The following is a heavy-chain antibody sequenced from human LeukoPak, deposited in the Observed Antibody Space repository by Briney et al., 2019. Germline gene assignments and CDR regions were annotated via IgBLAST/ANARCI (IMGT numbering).Heavy chain of an antibody. V-gene: IGHV4-34*01. CDR2: INHSGST. CDR3: ARTRIAAAGNWCDP. CDR1: GGSFSGYY. Sequence: PSETLSLTCAVYGGSFSGYYWSWIRQPPGKGLEWIGEINHSGSTNYNPSLKSRVTISVDTSKNQFSLKLSSVTAADTAVYYCARTRIAAAGNWCDPWGQGTLVTVSS. D-gene: IGHD6-13*01. J-gene: IGHJ5*02.